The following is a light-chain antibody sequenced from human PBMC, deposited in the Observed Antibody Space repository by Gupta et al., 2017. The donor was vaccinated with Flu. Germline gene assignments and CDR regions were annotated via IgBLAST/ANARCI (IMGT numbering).Light chain of an antibody. J-gene: IGKJ2*01. CDR3: QQDSLNPMYT. Sequence: DIVMTQSPDSLAVSLGERATINCKSSQSVLYNYNNNNYLAWYQQKPGQPPKLIMYWESTRKAGVTDRFSGSGYGTDLTLTISSRQAEDVAGYYCQQDSLNPMYTFGQGTKMEI. CDR1: QSVLYNYNNNNY. CDR2: WES. V-gene: IGKV4-1*01.